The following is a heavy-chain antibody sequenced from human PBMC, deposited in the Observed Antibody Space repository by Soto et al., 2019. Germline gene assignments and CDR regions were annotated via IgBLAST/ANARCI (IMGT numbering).Heavy chain of an antibody. D-gene: IGHD4-4*01. CDR2: INPSGGST. Sequence: ASVKVSCKASGYTFTSYYMHWVRQAPGQGLEWMGIINPSGGSTSYAQKFQGRVTMTRDTSTSTVYMELSSLRSEDTAVYYCAREERTTVTTYYGMDVWGQGTTVTVSS. CDR1: GYTFTSYY. CDR3: AREERTTVTTYYGMDV. V-gene: IGHV1-46*01. J-gene: IGHJ6*02.